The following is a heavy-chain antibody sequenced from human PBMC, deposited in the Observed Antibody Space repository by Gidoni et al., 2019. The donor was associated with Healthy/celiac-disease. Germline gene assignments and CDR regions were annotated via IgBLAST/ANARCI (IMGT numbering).Heavy chain of an antibody. D-gene: IGHD6-13*01. Sequence: QVQLVESGGGVVQPGRSLRLSCAASGFTFSSYGMHWVRQAPGKGLEWVAVISYDGSNKYYADSVKGRFTISRDNSKNTLYLQMNSLRAEDTAVYYCAKDVKQLVSAYYYYGMDVWGQGTTVTVSS. CDR2: ISYDGSNK. CDR1: GFTFSSYG. J-gene: IGHJ6*02. CDR3: AKDVKQLVSAYYYYGMDV. V-gene: IGHV3-30*18.